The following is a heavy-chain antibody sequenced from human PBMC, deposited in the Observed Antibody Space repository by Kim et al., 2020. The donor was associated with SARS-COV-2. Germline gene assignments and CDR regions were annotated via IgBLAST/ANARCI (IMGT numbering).Heavy chain of an antibody. CDR2: IIPIFGTA. CDR3: ARGGYGDHWYFDL. CDR1: GGTFSSYA. V-gene: IGHV1-69*13. J-gene: IGHJ2*01. D-gene: IGHD4-17*01. Sequence: SVKVSCKASGGTFSSYAISWVRQAPGLGLEWMGGIIPIFGTANYAQKFQGRVTITADESTSTAYMELSSLRSEDTAVYYCARGGYGDHWYFDLWGRGTLVTVSS.